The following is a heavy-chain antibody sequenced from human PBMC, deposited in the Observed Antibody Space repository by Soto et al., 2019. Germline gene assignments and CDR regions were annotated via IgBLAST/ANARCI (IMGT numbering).Heavy chain of an antibody. CDR1: GCSISSSNW. CDR3: ARCIAALGTIDY. J-gene: IGHJ4*02. CDR2: IYHSGST. V-gene: IGHV4-4*02. Sequence: SETLSLTCAIYGCSISSSNWWSWVRQPPGKGLEWIGEIYHSGSTNYNPSLKSRVTISVDKSKNQFSLKLSSVTAADTAGYYCARCIAALGTIDYWGQGTLVTVS. D-gene: IGHD6-13*01.